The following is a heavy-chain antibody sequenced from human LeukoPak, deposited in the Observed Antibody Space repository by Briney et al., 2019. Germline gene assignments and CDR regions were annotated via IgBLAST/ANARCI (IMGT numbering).Heavy chain of an antibody. Sequence: SETLSLTCNVSGGSISTYYWSWIRQPPGKGLEWIGYSYNSGSTSYNPSLKSRVTISVDTSSNQFSLKLSSVTAADTAVHYCVGGSNWYVDLWGRGTLVTVSS. CDR1: GGSISTYY. V-gene: IGHV4-59*01. J-gene: IGHJ2*01. CDR3: VGGSNWYVDL. CDR2: SYNSGST.